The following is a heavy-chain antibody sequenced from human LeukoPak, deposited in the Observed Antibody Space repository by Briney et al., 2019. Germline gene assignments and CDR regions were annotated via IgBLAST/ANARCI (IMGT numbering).Heavy chain of an antibody. J-gene: IGHJ4*02. D-gene: IGHD3-9*01. CDR1: GYSFTAYY. CDR2: INPNSGGT. CDR3: VGSPHILTGENFDY. V-gene: IGHV1-2*02. Sequence: ASVKVSCKASGYSFTAYYMHWVRQGPGQGLEWMGWINPNSGGTNYAQKVQGRVTMTRGTSITTAYMEMRRQRPGDTDLYYCVGSPHILTGENFDYWGQGTLVTVSS.